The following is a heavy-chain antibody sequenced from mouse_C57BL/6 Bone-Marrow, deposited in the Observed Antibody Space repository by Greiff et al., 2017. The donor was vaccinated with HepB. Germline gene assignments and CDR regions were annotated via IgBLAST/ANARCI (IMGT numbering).Heavy chain of an antibody. V-gene: IGHV5-17*01. CDR2: ISSGSSTI. D-gene: IGHD2-4*01. Sequence: EVMLVESGGGLVKPGGSLKLSCAASGFTFSDYGMHWVRQAPEKGLEWVAYISSGSSTIYYADTVKGRFTISRDNAKNTLFLQMTSLRSEDTAMYYWASREDYGFAYGGQGTLVTVSA. CDR3: ASREDYGFAY. J-gene: IGHJ3*01. CDR1: GFTFSDYG.